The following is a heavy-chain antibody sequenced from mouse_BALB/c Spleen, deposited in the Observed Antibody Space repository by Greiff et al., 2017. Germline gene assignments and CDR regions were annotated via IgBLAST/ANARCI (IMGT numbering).Heavy chain of an antibody. CDR3: ARGAYYGNYDAMDY. Sequence: VQLQQSGPELVKPGASVKMSCKASGYTFTSYVMHWVKQKPGQGLEWIGYINPYNDGTKYNEKFKGKATLTSDKSSSTAYMELSSLTSEDSAVYYCARGAYYGNYDAMDYWGQGTSVTVSS. D-gene: IGHD2-10*01. J-gene: IGHJ4*01. V-gene: IGHV1-14*01. CDR1: GYTFTSYV. CDR2: INPYNDGT.